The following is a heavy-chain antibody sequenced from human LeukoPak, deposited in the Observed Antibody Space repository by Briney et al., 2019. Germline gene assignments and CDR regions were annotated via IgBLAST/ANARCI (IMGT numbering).Heavy chain of an antibody. D-gene: IGHD2-15*01. CDR3: ARAHTYVDFDY. CDR1: GFTFSSYA. Sequence: GGSLRLSCAASGFTFSSYAMHWVRQAPGKGLEWVAVISYDGSNKYYADSVKGRFTISRDNSKNTLYLQMNSLRAEDTAVYYCARAHTYVDFDYWGQGTLVTVSS. J-gene: IGHJ4*02. V-gene: IGHV3-30-3*01. CDR2: ISYDGSNK.